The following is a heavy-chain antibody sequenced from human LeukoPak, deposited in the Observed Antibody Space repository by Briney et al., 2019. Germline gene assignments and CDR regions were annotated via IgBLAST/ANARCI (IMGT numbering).Heavy chain of an antibody. CDR2: IFYSGST. V-gene: IGHV4-39*07. D-gene: IGHD3-22*01. CDR1: GGSISTSNYY. Sequence: SETLSLTCTVSGGSISTSNYYWGWIRQPPGKGLEWIGNIFYSGSTYYNPSLESRVTISVDTSKNQFSLKLSSVTAADTAVYYCARGSSGYYYDFDYWGQGTLVTVSS. CDR3: ARGSSGYYYDFDY. J-gene: IGHJ4*02.